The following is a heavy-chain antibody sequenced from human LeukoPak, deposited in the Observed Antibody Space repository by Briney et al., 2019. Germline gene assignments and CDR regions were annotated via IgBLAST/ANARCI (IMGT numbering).Heavy chain of an antibody. J-gene: IGHJ4*02. V-gene: IGHV1-8*01. CDR1: GYTFSTYD. D-gene: IGHD5-18*01. Sequence: GASVKVSCKASGYTFSTYDINWVRQATGQGLEWMGWMNPNSGNTGYAQKFQGRVTMTRNTSISTAYMELSSLRSEDTAVYYCARNAQVTRYFDYWGQGTLVTVSS. CDR3: ARNAQVTRYFDY. CDR2: MNPNSGNT.